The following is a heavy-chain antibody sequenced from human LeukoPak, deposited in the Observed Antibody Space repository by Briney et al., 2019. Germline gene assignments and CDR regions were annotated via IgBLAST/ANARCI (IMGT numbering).Heavy chain of an antibody. CDR2: IHISGNT. CDR1: GGSMNTYY. J-gene: IGHJ5*02. V-gene: IGHV4-4*07. CDR3: ARIIAAAENWFDP. D-gene: IGHD6-13*01. Sequence: SETLSLTCTVSGGSMNTYYWSWIRQPAGKGLEWIGRIHISGNTNYNPSLKSRVTMSIDTSQYQFSLTLNSVTAADTAVYYCARIIAAAENWFDPWGRGTLVTVSS.